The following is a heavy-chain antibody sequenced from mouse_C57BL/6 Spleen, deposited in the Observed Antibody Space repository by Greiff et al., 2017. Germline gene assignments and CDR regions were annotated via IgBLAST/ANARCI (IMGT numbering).Heavy chain of an antibody. CDR3: ARRTTVVASWFAY. D-gene: IGHD1-1*01. J-gene: IGHJ3*01. V-gene: IGHV5-6*02. Sequence: DVKLVESGGDLVKPGGSLKLSCAASGFTFSSYGMSWVRQTPDKRLAWVATISSGGSYTYYPDSVKGRFTISRDNAKNTLYLQMSSLKSEDTAMYYCARRTTVVASWFAYWGQGTLVTVSA. CDR2: ISSGGSYT. CDR1: GFTFSSYG.